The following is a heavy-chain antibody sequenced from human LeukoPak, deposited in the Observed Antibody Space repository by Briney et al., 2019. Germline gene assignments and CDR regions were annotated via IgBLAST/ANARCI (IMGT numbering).Heavy chain of an antibody. J-gene: IGHJ4*02. D-gene: IGHD2-15*01. V-gene: IGHV1-2*02. Sequence: ASVKVSCKVSGYTFTDFYIHWMRQAPGQGPEWLACINPNTGGTNYARKFQGRVTTTRDTSINTVYMELSRLTSDDTAVYYCARGPSSGAFDIWGQGTLVTVSS. CDR2: INPNTGGT. CDR1: GYTFTDFY. CDR3: ARGPSSGAFDI.